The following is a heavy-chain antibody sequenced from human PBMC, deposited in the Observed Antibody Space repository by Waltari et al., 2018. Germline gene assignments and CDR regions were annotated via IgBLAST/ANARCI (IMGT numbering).Heavy chain of an antibody. CDR2: IRHDGTKK. CDR1: GFTFSSHG. V-gene: IGHV3-30*02. J-gene: IGHJ4*02. CDR3: AKEGGLFAGYGSFDY. Sequence: QVQLVESGGGVVQPGGSLRLSCAASGFTFSSHGMHWVRQAPGKGLEWVAFIRHDGTKKYSADSVKGRFTISRDNSKNTLYLQMNSLRAEDTAVYYCAKEGGLFAGYGSFDYWGQGTLVTVSS. D-gene: IGHD5-18*01.